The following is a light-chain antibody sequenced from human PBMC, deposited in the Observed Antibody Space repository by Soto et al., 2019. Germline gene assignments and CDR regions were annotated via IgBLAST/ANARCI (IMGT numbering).Light chain of an antibody. V-gene: IGKV1-39*01. CDR3: QQSYSAPLT. CDR1: QSIHTF. CDR2: AAS. Sequence: DIPMTQSPSSLSVSIGDRVTITCRASQSIHTFLNWYQQKPGKAPNLLVFAASTLQSGVPSRFSGSGSGTDFTLTISSLQPEDFATYYCQQSYSAPLTFGGGTKVEIK. J-gene: IGKJ4*01.